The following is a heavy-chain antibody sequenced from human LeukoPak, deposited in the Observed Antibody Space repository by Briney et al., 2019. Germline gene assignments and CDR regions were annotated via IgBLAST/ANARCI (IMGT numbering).Heavy chain of an antibody. Sequence: PGGSLRLSCAASGFTFSSYSMNWVRQAPGKGLEWVSYISSNSGSMYYADSVKGRFTISRDNAKNPLYLQMNSLRAEDTAVYYCARGGSVYYGSGSYYTDWGQGTLVTVSS. CDR1: GFTFSSYS. CDR3: ARGGSVYYGSGSYYTD. CDR2: ISSNSGSM. J-gene: IGHJ4*02. V-gene: IGHV3-48*01. D-gene: IGHD3-10*01.